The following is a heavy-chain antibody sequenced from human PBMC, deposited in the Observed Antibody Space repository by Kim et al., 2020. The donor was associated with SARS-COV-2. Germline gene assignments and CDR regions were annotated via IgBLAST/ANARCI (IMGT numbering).Heavy chain of an antibody. D-gene: IGHD6-19*01. J-gene: IGHJ4*02. CDR2: ISAYNGNT. V-gene: IGHV1-18*01. CDR1: GYTFTSYD. Sequence: ASVKVSCKASGYTFTSYDINWVRQAPGQGLEWMGWISAYNGNTNYAQKLLGRVTMTTDTSTSTAYMELRSLRSDDTAMYYCARGVRESLQWLAPYYFDFWGQGTLVLVSS. CDR3: ARGVRESLQWLAPYYFDF.